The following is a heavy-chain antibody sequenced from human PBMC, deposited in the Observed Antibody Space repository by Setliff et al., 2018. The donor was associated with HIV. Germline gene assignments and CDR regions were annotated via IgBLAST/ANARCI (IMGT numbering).Heavy chain of an antibody. CDR3: AKEVELRPFDY. D-gene: IGHD1-7*01. CDR2: IQYDGSDK. CDR1: GFTFSGHG. V-gene: IGHV3-30*02. Sequence: PGGSLRLSCAASGFTFSGHGMHWVRQAPGKGLEWVAFIQYDGSDKYYADSVKGRFTISRDNSKNTLYLQMNSLRGEDTAVYYCAKEVELRPFDYWGQGTLVTVSS. J-gene: IGHJ4*02.